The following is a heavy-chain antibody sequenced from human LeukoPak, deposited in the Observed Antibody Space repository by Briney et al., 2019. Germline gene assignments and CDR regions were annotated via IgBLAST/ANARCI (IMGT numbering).Heavy chain of an antibody. CDR2: IIPIFGTA. D-gene: IGHD6-19*01. Sequence: AASVKVSCKASGGTFSSYAISWVRQAPGQGLEWMGGIIPIFGTANYAQKFQGRVTITADESTSTAYMELSSLRSEDTAVYYCARVSEIAVAGTSDYWGQGTLVTVSS. J-gene: IGHJ4*02. V-gene: IGHV1-69*13. CDR3: ARVSEIAVAGTSDY. CDR1: GGTFSSYA.